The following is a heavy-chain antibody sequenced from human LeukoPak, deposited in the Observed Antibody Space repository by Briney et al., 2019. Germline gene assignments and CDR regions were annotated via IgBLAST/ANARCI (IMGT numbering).Heavy chain of an antibody. J-gene: IGHJ3*02. CDR1: GYTFTGYY. D-gene: IGHD3-10*01. Sequence: GASVKVSCKASGYTFTGYYMHWVRQAPGQGLEWMGWINPNSGDTNYAQKFQGRVTMTRDTSISTAYMELSRLTSDDTAVFYCARGRLGSGNQYDAFDIWGQGTMVTVSS. CDR3: ARGRLGSGNQYDAFDI. V-gene: IGHV1-2*02. CDR2: INPNSGDT.